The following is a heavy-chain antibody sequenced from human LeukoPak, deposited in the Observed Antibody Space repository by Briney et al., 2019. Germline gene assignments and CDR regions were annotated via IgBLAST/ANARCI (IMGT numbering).Heavy chain of an antibody. CDR3: ARGGRERRRDY. J-gene: IGHJ4*02. D-gene: IGHD1-1*01. V-gene: IGHV3-21*01. CDR1: GFTFSSYR. CDR2: ISSSSSYI. Sequence: PGGSLRLSCAASGFTFSSYRMTWVRQAPGKGLEWVSSISSSSSYIYYADSVKGRFTISRGNAKNSLYLQMNSLRAEDTAVYYCARGGRERRRDYWGQGTLVTVSS.